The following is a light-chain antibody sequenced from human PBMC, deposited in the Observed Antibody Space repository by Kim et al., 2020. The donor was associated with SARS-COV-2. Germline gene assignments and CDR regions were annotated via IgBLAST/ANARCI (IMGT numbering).Light chain of an antibody. V-gene: IGLV3-19*01. CDR3: NSRDSSGNHYV. Sequence: LGQTVRITLQGASLRSYYASWYQQKPGQAPVLVIYGKNNRPSGIPDRFSGSSSGNTASLTITGAQAEDEADYYCNSRDSSGNHYVFGTGTKVTVL. J-gene: IGLJ1*01. CDR2: GKN. CDR1: SLRSYY.